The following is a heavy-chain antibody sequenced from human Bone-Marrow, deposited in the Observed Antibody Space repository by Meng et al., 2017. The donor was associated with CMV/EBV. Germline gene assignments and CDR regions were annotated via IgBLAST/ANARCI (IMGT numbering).Heavy chain of an antibody. Sequence: SVMVSCKASGGTSCSSATSGVPQAPGQGLEWMGGFIPIFGTANYAQKFQGRVTITTDESTSTAYMQLSSLRSEDTAVYYCSRTINGVVPAAMQQTDYYYGMDVWGQGTTVTVSS. D-gene: IGHD2-2*01. CDR1: GGTSCSSA. V-gene: IGHV1-69*05. J-gene: IGHJ6*02. CDR3: SRTINGVVPAAMQQTDYYYGMDV. CDR2: FIPIFGTA.